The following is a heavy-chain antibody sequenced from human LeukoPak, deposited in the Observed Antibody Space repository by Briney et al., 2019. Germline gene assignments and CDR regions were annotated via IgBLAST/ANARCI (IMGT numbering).Heavy chain of an antibody. Sequence: ASVKVSCKSSGYTFIDYYIHWVRQAPGQGLEWMGGINPNSGGTNYAQEFQGRVTITRYTSISTVYMELSRLRSDDTAVYYCASPGQGIDDAFDIWGQGTMVTVSS. J-gene: IGHJ3*02. CDR2: INPNSGGT. CDR1: GYTFIDYY. V-gene: IGHV1-2*02. CDR3: ASPGQGIDDAFDI. D-gene: IGHD2-21*01.